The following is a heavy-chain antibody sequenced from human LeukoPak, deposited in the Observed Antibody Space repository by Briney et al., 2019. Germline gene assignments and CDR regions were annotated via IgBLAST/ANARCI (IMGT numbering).Heavy chain of an antibody. CDR1: RFIFSSYG. D-gene: IGHD5-18*01. Sequence: GGSLRLSCAASRFIFSSYGMNWVREAPGKGLEWVSYISSSSGTIYYAASVKGRFTISRDNAKNSLYLQMNSLRAEDTAVYYCARGYGRVFDYWGQGILVTVSS. CDR2: ISSSSGTI. CDR3: ARGYGRVFDY. V-gene: IGHV3-48*04. J-gene: IGHJ4*02.